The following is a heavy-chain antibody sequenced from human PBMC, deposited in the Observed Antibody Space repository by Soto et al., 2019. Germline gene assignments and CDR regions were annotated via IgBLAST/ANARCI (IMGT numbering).Heavy chain of an antibody. J-gene: IGHJ5*02. Sequence: SETLSLTCTVSGGSISSGGYYWSWIRQHPGKGLEWIGYIYYSGSTYYNPSLKSRVTISVDTSKNQFSLKLSSVTAADTAVYYCARGYSGQVFNIFNWFDPWGQGTLVTVSS. CDR3: ARGYSGQVFNIFNWFDP. CDR1: GGSISSGGYY. CDR2: IYYSGST. V-gene: IGHV4-31*03. D-gene: IGHD1-26*01.